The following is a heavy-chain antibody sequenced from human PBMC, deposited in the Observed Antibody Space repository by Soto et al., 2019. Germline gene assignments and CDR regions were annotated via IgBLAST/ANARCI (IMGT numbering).Heavy chain of an antibody. J-gene: IGHJ4*01. Sequence: GGSLRLSCAASGFTFSSYAMHWVRQAPGKGLEWVAVFSYDGFNKYYGDSVKGRFTISRDNSKNTLYLQMNSLRIEDTAVYYCAKESFEFGDYVAGYYFDRWGQGTLVTVSS. V-gene: IGHV3-30*18. CDR3: AKESFEFGDYVAGYYFDR. D-gene: IGHD3-9*01. CDR1: GFTFSSYA. CDR2: FSYDGFNK.